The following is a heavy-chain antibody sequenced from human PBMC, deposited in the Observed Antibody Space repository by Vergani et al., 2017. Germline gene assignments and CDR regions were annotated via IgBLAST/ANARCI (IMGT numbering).Heavy chain of an antibody. J-gene: IGHJ6*02. CDR1: GFTVSSNY. CDR2: IYSGGST. Sequence: EVQLVESGGGLVQPGGSLRLSCAASGFTVSSNYMSWVRQAPGKGLEWVSVIYSGGSTYYADSVKGRFTISRDNSKNTLYLQMNSLRAEDTAVYYCARTPHTGXSGSYSYYYYGMDVWGQGTTVTVSS. D-gene: IGHD3-10*01. V-gene: IGHV3-66*02. CDR3: ARTPHTGXSGSYSYYYYGMDV.